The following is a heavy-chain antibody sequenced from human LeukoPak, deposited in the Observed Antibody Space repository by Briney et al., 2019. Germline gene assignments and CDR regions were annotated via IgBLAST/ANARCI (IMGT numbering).Heavy chain of an antibody. V-gene: IGHV3-30*02. D-gene: IGHD7-27*01. Sequence: PGGSLRLSCAASGFTFSNYGMYWVRQAPGKGLEGVAFIRYDGSDKYYADSVKGRFTMSRDNSKNTLYLQMDSVRSEDTAVYYCAKGQLGIQSSKWFDPWGQGTLVTVSS. CDR1: GFTFSNYG. CDR2: IRYDGSDK. CDR3: AKGQLGIQSSKWFDP. J-gene: IGHJ5*02.